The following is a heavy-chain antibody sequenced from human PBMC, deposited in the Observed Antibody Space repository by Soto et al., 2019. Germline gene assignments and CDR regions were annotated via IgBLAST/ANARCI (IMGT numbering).Heavy chain of an antibody. Sequence: ASVKVSCKASGGTFSSYTISWVRQAPGQGLEWMGWNSAYNGNTNYAQKLQGRVTMTTDTSTSTAYMELRSLRSDDTAVYYCARRQWLVGGYYYGMDVWGQGTTVTVSS. D-gene: IGHD6-19*01. CDR2: NSAYNGNT. V-gene: IGHV1-18*01. J-gene: IGHJ6*02. CDR3: ARRQWLVGGYYYGMDV. CDR1: GGTFSSYT.